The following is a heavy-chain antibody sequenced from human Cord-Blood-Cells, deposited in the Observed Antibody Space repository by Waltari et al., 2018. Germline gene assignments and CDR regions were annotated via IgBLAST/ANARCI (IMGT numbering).Heavy chain of an antibody. CDR3: ARAGGSGSYYYYYGMDV. V-gene: IGHV4-38-2*01. CDR1: GYSISSGYY. J-gene: IGHJ6*02. CDR2: IYHSGRT. Sequence: QVQLQESGPGLVKPSETLSLTCAVSGYSISSGYYWGWIRQPPGKGLEWIGSIYHSGRTYYNPSLKSRVTISVDTSKNQFSLKLSSVTAADTAVYYCARAGGSGSYYYYYGMDVWGQGTTVTVSS. D-gene: IGHD1-26*01.